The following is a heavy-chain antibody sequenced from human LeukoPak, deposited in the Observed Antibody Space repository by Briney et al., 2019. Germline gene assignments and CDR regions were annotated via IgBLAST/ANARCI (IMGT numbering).Heavy chain of an antibody. Sequence: GGSLRLSCAASGFTFSSYWMSWVRQAPGKGLEWVANIKHDGSEKYYVDSVKGRFTISRDNAKNSLYLQMNSLRAEDTAVYYCARDGYSYGFSDALDYWGQGTLVTVSS. CDR3: ARDGYSYGFSDALDY. V-gene: IGHV3-7*01. J-gene: IGHJ4*02. D-gene: IGHD5-18*01. CDR2: IKHDGSEK. CDR1: GFTFSSYW.